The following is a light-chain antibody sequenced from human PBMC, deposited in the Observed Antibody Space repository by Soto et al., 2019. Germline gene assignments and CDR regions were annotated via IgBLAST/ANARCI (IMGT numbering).Light chain of an antibody. Sequence: EIVMNQSPSTLSVTPGERATLSCRASQSVSSNLAWYQQKPGQAPRLLIYGASTRATGIPARFSGSGSGTEFTLTISSLQSEDFAVYYCQQYNNWPAITFGQGTRLEIK. CDR3: QQYNNWPAIT. J-gene: IGKJ5*01. CDR2: GAS. CDR1: QSVSSN. V-gene: IGKV3D-15*01.